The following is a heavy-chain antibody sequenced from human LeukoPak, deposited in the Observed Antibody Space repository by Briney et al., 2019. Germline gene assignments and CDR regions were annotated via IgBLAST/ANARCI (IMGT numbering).Heavy chain of an antibody. CDR3: ARDNPSIAAAGFDY. Sequence: SVKVSCTASGGTVSSYAISWVRQAPGQGLEWMGGIIPIFGTANYAQKFQGRVTITADESTSTAYMELSSLRSEDTAVYYCARDNPSIAAAGFDYWGQGTLVTVSS. D-gene: IGHD6-13*01. CDR1: GGTVSSYA. J-gene: IGHJ4*02. V-gene: IGHV1-69*13. CDR2: IIPIFGTA.